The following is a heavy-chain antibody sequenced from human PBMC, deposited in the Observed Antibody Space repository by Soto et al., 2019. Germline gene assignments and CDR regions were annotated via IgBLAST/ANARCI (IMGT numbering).Heavy chain of an antibody. CDR2: IYCSGST. Sequence: QLQLQESGPGLVKPSETLSLTCTVSGGSISSFSYYWGWIRQPPGKGLEWIGSIYCSGSTYYNPSLKSRVTISVATSKNQFSLKLSSVTAADTAVYYCARPSGSYLYYFDYWGQGTLVTVSS. CDR1: GGSISSFSYY. J-gene: IGHJ4*02. D-gene: IGHD1-26*01. V-gene: IGHV4-39*01. CDR3: ARPSGSYLYYFDY.